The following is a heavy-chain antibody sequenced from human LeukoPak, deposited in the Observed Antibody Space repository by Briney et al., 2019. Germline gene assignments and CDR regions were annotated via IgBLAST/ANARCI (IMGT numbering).Heavy chain of an antibody. V-gene: IGHV4-34*01. D-gene: IGHD3-3*01. CDR3: ASIIRFLDKDAFDI. J-gene: IGHJ3*02. Sequence: PSETLSLTCAVYGGSFSGYYWSWIRQPPGKGLEWIGEINHSGSTNYNPSLKSRVTISVDTSKNQFSLKLSSVTAADTAVYYCASIIRFLDKDAFDIWGQGTMVTVSS. CDR1: GGSFSGYY. CDR2: INHSGST.